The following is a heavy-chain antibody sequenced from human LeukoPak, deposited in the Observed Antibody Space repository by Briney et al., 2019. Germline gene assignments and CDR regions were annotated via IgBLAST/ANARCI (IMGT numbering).Heavy chain of an antibody. CDR3: AKLDTDYLIDY. D-gene: IGHD2/OR15-2a*01. Sequence: GGSLRLSCAASGFTFSSYAMSWVRQAPGKGLEWVSAISGSGGSTYCADSVKGRFTISRDNSKNTLYLQMNSLRAEDTAVYYRAKLDTDYLIDYWGQGTLVTVSS. V-gene: IGHV3-23*01. CDR2: ISGSGGST. CDR1: GFTFSSYA. J-gene: IGHJ4*02.